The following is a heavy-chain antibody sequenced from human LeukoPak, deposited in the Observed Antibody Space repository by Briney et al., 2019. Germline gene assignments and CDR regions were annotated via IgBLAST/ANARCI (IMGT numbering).Heavy chain of an antibody. Sequence: GRSLRLSCAASGFTFDDYAMYWVRQAPGKGLEWVSGISWNRGDIGYADSVKGRFTLSRDNAKNSLYLQMNSLRVEDTALYYCAKGTSSSVCYYYGMDVWGQGTTVTVSS. J-gene: IGHJ6*02. V-gene: IGHV3-9*01. CDR2: ISWNRGDI. CDR1: GFTFDDYA. CDR3: AKGTSSSVCYYYGMDV. D-gene: IGHD6-6*01.